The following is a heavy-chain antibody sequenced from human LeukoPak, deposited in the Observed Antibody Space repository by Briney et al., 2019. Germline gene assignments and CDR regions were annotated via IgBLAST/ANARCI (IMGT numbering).Heavy chain of an antibody. D-gene: IGHD1-26*01. CDR3: ARHPVGGWFDP. Sequence: GESLNISCTGSGYSFTSYWIGWVRQMPRKRLERMGIIYPGDSDTSYSTSYQGPATTSADKSISTACLQWSSLKAADTAMYYCARHPVGGWFDPWGQGTLVTVSS. J-gene: IGHJ5*02. V-gene: IGHV5-51*01. CDR1: GYSFTSYW. CDR2: IYPGDSDT.